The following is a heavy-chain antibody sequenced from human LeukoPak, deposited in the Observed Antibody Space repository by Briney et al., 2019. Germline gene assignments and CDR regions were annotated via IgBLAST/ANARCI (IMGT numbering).Heavy chain of an antibody. J-gene: IGHJ4*02. CDR2: IKQDGSER. CDR1: GFTFTSYW. D-gene: IGHD6-19*01. Sequence: GGSLRLSCAASGFTFTSYWMTWVRQAPGKGLEWVANIKQDGSERYYVDSVKGRFTISRDNAKNSLYLQMNSLRAEDTGVYYCAGSGWQVYFDYWGQGTLATVSS. CDR3: AGSGWQVYFDY. V-gene: IGHV3-7*01.